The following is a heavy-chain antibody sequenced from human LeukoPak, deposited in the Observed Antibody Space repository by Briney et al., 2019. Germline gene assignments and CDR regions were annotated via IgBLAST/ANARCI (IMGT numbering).Heavy chain of an antibody. V-gene: IGHV4-4*09. CDR1: GGPISSYY. D-gene: IGHD6-19*01. J-gene: IGHJ5*02. Sequence: SETLSLTCTVSGGPISSYYWSWIRQPPGKGLEWIGYIYTSGSTNYNPSLKSRVTISVDTSKNQFSLKLSSVTAADTAVYYCARLSSGWYFGWFDPWGQGTLVTVSS. CDR2: IYTSGST. CDR3: ARLSSGWYFGWFDP.